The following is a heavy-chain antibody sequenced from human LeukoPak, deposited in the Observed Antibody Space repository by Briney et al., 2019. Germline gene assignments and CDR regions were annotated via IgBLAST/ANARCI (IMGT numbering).Heavy chain of an antibody. Sequence: SETLSLTCAVYGESFGGFNWNWIRQPPGKGLEWIASIYYSGSTYYNPSLKSRVTISMDTSKNQFSLKLTSVTAADTAVYYCASGHDYGYWGQGTLVSVSS. D-gene: IGHD4-17*01. CDR3: ASGHDYGY. V-gene: IGHV4-34*01. J-gene: IGHJ4*02. CDR1: GESFGGFN. CDR2: IYYSGST.